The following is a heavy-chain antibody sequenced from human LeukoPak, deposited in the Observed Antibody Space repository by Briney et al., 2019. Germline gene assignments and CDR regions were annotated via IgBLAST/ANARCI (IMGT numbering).Heavy chain of an antibody. D-gene: IGHD2-2*01. Sequence: GGSLRLSCAASGFIFSSYEMNWVRQAPGKGLEWVSYISSSGNIIYYAGSVKGRFTISRNTTKTSLYLQMNSLRAEDTAVYYCATLGYCSSTRCLDYWGQGTLVTVSS. CDR3: ATLGYCSSTRCLDY. J-gene: IGHJ4*02. V-gene: IGHV3-48*03. CDR1: GFIFSSYE. CDR2: ISSSGNII.